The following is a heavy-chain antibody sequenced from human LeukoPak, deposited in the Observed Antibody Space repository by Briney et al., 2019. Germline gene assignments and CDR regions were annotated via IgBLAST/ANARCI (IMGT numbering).Heavy chain of an antibody. CDR1: GFTFSSYS. V-gene: IGHV3-21*01. J-gene: IGHJ4*02. CDR2: ISSSSSYI. CDR3: ARGPPSGSYFIVAHPEGFDY. D-gene: IGHD1-26*01. Sequence: GGSLRLSCAASGFTFSSYSMNWVRQAPGKGLEWVSSISSSSSYIYYADSVKGRFTISRDNAKNSLYLQVNSLRAEDTAVYYCARGPPSGSYFIVAHPEGFDYWGQGTLVTVSS.